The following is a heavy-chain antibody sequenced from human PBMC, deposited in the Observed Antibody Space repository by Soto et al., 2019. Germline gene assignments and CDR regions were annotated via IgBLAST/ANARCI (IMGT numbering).Heavy chain of an antibody. V-gene: IGHV4-30-4*01. CDR2: IYYSGST. CDR3: ARGYRSRDGDFGY. J-gene: IGHJ4*02. CDR1: GGSISSGDYY. Sequence: QVQLQESGPGLVKPSQTLSLTCTVSGGSISSGDYYWSWIRQPPGKGLEWIGYIYYSGSTYYNPSLKSRVTISVDTSKNHFPLKLSSVAAADTAGYYCARGYRSRDGDFGYWGQGTLVTVSS. D-gene: IGHD5-18*01.